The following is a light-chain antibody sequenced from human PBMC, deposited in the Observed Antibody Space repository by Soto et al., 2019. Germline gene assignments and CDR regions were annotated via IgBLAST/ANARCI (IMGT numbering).Light chain of an antibody. CDR1: SSDVGGYNY. CDR3: SSFTDTENSYV. V-gene: IGLV2-8*01. CDR2: EVI. J-gene: IGLJ1*01. Sequence: QSALTQPPSASGSPGQSVTISCTGTSSDVGGYNYVSWYQQHPGRAPKLMIYEVIKRPSGVPDRFSGSKSGNTASLTVSGLQAEDEGDYYCSSFTDTENSYVFGCGTKVTVL.